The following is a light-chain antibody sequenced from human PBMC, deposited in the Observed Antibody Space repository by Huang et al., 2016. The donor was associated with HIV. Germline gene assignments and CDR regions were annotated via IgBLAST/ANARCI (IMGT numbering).Light chain of an antibody. CDR3: QQLNSYPRT. CDR2: AAS. CDR1: QGISSY. J-gene: IGKJ1*01. Sequence: IQLTQSPSSLSASVGDRVTITCRASQGISSYLAWYQQKPGKAPKLLIYAASTLQRGVPSRFSGSGSGTDFTLTISRLQPEDFATYYCQQLNSYPRTFGQGTKVEIK. V-gene: IGKV1-9*01.